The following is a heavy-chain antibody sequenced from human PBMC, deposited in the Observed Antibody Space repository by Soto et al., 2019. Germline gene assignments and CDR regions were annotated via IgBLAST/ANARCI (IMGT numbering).Heavy chain of an antibody. CDR1: GGTFNTYA. CDR3: AREVQVHTPAFVY. Sequence: QVQLVQSGAEMKKPGSSGKVSCQSSGGTFNTYAMNWVRQAPGQGPEWMGDISPMFGAAHYAPKKQGRVTITADESTGTSYVQLSSLTSEDTALYFCAREVQVHTPAFVYWGQGTLVTASS. V-gene: IGHV1-69*19. CDR2: ISPMFGAA. J-gene: IGHJ4*02. D-gene: IGHD3-10*01.